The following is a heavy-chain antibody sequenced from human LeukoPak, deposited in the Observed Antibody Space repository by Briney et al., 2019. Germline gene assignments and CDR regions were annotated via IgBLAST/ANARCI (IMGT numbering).Heavy chain of an antibody. Sequence: PGGSLRLSCAASGFTFSNAWMSWVRQAPGKGLEWVGRIKSKTDGGTTDYAAPVKGRFTISRDDSKNTLYLQMNSLKTEDTAVYYCTRTVVATIKDLRWFDPWGQGTLVTVSS. CDR3: TRTVVATIKDLRWFDP. CDR1: GFTFSNAW. D-gene: IGHD5-12*01. CDR2: IKSKTDGGTT. J-gene: IGHJ5*02. V-gene: IGHV3-15*01.